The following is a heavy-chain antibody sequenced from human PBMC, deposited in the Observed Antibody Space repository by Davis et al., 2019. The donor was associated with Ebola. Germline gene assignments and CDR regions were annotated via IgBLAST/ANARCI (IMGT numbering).Heavy chain of an antibody. CDR3: AKRLVEEVYYYGMDV. D-gene: IGHD6-6*01. Sequence: GESLKISCAASGFTFSSYAMSWVRQAPGKGLEWVSAISGSGGSTYYADSVKGRFTISRDNSKNTLYLKMNSLSAEDTAVYYCAKRLVEEVYYYGMDVWGQGTTVTVSS. V-gene: IGHV3-23*01. J-gene: IGHJ6*02. CDR1: GFTFSSYA. CDR2: ISGSGGST.